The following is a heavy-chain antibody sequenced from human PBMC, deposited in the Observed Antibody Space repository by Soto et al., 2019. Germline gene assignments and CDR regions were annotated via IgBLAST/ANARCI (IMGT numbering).Heavy chain of an antibody. CDR3: ASICSGGSCYSGRGY. J-gene: IGHJ4*02. V-gene: IGHV4-34*01. Sequence: PSDTLSLTCAVYGGSFSGYYWSWIRQPPGKGLEWIGEINHSGSTNYNPSLKSRVTISVDTSKNQFSLKLSSVTAADTAVYYCASICSGGSCYSGRGYWGQGTLVTVSS. CDR1: GGSFSGYY. D-gene: IGHD2-15*01. CDR2: INHSGST.